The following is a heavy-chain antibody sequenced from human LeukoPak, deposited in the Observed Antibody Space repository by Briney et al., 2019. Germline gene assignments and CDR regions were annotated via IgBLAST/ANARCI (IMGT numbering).Heavy chain of an antibody. CDR2: TRNKANSYTT. J-gene: IGHJ5*02. V-gene: IGHV3-72*01. Sequence: GGSLRLSCAASGFTFSDHYMDWVRQAPGKGLEWVGRTRNKANSYTTEYAASVKGRFTISRDDSKNSLYLQMNSLKTEDTAVYYCAREMARRYDIVFDPWGQGTLVTVSS. D-gene: IGHD2-15*01. CDR3: AREMARRYDIVFDP. CDR1: GFTFSDHY.